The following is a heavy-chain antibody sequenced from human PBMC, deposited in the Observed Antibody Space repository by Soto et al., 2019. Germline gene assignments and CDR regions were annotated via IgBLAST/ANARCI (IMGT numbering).Heavy chain of an antibody. J-gene: IGHJ4*02. CDR2: ISSNGGWT. CDR1: AFNFCAWA. V-gene: IGHV3-64D*08. Sequence: GGSLKICCSASAFNFCAWAMYWVRLATGKGLEYVSAISSNGGWTHYVDSVKGRFTMSRDNSKNTLFLQMSSLRPEDTAVYYFVRGGTCSGGRCDIDYWGQGTLVTVSS. D-gene: IGHD2-15*01. CDR3: VRGGTCSGGRCDIDY.